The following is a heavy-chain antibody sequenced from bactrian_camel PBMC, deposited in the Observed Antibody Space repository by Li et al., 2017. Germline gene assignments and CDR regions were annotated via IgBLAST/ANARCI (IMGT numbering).Heavy chain of an antibody. CDR3: AAEAIADGYADYAFCPSEDMETLDFSY. CDR2: IDSDGTT. V-gene: IGHV3S9*01. D-gene: IGHD4*01. Sequence: HVQLVESGGGSVQAGGSLRLSCAVSGYTPNSYCMGWFRQAPGKGREGVAAIDSDGTTSYAESVKARFAISKDDASSTLYLQMNNLKPEDTGAYYCAAEAIADGYADYAFCPSEDMETLDFSYWGQGTQVTVS. J-gene: IGHJ6*01. CDR1: GYTPNSYC.